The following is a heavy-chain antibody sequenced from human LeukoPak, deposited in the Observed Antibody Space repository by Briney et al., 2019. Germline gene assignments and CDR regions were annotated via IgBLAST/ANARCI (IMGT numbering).Heavy chain of an antibody. J-gene: IGHJ4*02. Sequence: SETLSLTCTVSGASISSYFSIWIRQPPGKGLEWIGYINYSGSTNYNPSLKSRVTMSVDTSKNQFSLTLSSVTAADTAMYYCAREGRQDYVSFDHWGQGSLVTVSS. CDR1: GASISSYF. V-gene: IGHV4-59*01. CDR3: AREGRQDYVSFDH. CDR2: INYSGST. D-gene: IGHD4-17*01.